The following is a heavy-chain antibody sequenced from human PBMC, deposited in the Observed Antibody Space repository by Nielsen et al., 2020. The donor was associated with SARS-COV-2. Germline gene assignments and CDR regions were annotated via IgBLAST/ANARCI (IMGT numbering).Heavy chain of an antibody. CDR2: MNTNTGDP. Sequence: ASVKVSCKASGYTFSHYVINWVRQAPGQGLEWMGWMNTNTGDPMYAQDFTGRFVFSLDSSVSPAYLHISGLKPEDTAVYYCARGGIALVRGTPERFDPWGQGTLVTVSS. V-gene: IGHV7-4-1*02. D-gene: IGHD3-10*01. J-gene: IGHJ5*02. CDR3: ARGGIALVRGTPERFDP. CDR1: GYTFSHYV.